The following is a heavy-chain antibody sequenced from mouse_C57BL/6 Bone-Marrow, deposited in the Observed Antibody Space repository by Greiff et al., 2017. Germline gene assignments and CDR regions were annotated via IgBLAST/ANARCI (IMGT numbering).Heavy chain of an antibody. D-gene: IGHD2-1*01. CDR1: GYTFTSYT. J-gene: IGHJ3*01. V-gene: IGHV1-4*01. Sequence: VKLMESGAELARPGASVKMSCKASGYTFTSYTMHWVKQRPGQGLEWIGYINPSSGYTKYNQKFKDKATLTADKSSSTAYMQLSSLTSEDSAVYYCAREVGIDLLWTPFAYWGQGTLVTVSA. CDR2: INPSSGYT. CDR3: AREVGIDLLWTPFAY.